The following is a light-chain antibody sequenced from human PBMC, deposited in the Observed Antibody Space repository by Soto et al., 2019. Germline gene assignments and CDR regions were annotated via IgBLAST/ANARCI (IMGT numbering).Light chain of an antibody. J-gene: IGKJ1*01. CDR2: GGN. Sequence: ESVLTQSPDTLSLSPGERATLSCRASQSVSSRYVAWYQQKPGQAPRLLIYGGNLRATGIPDRFSGSGSGTDFTLTISRLEPEDFAIYYCQQYVSLPRAFGQGTKVEIK. V-gene: IGKV3-20*01. CDR3: QQYVSLPRA. CDR1: QSVSSRY.